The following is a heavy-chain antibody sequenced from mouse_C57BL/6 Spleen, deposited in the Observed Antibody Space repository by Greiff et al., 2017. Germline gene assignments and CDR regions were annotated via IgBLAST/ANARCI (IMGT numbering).Heavy chain of an antibody. CDR3: ARGGEQLRLRGGFDY. D-gene: IGHD3-2*02. J-gene: IGHJ2*01. V-gene: IGHV1-82*01. CDR1: GYAFSSSW. Sequence: VQLQQSGPELVKPGASVKISCKASGYAFSSSWMNWVKQRPGKGLEWIGRIYPGDGDTNYNGKFKGKATLTADKSSSTAYMQLSSLTSEDSAVYFCARGGEQLRLRGGFDYWGQGTTLTVSS. CDR2: IYPGDGDT.